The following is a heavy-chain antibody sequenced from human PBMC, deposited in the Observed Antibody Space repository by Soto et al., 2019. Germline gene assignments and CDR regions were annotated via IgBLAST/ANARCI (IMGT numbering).Heavy chain of an antibody. J-gene: IGHJ4*02. D-gene: IGHD3-22*01. V-gene: IGHV3-30-3*01. CDR1: GFTFSNYA. CDR2: VSYDGSKQ. CDR3: ARYRVYYYDNSCYYNFDY. Sequence: QVQLVESGGGVVQPGRSLRVSCAASGFTFSNYAMHWVRQAPGKGLEWVAVVSYDGSKQFYADSVEGRFTISRDSSKSTLYLNLDNLRDEDTAVYYWARYRVYYYDNSCYYNFDYWGQGTLVTVSS.